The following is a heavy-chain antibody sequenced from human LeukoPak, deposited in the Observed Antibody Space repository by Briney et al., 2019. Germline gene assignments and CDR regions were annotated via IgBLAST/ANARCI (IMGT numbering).Heavy chain of an antibody. V-gene: IGHV4-4*07. Sequence: SETLSLTCTVSGGSISSYYWSWIRQPAGKGLEWIGRIYTSGSTNYNPSLKSRVTISVDTSKNQFSLKLSSVTAADTAVYYCAREAGLYYYDSSGYGAFDIWGQGTTVTVSS. CDR1: GGSISSYY. D-gene: IGHD3-22*01. J-gene: IGHJ3*02. CDR2: IYTSGST. CDR3: AREAGLYYYDSSGYGAFDI.